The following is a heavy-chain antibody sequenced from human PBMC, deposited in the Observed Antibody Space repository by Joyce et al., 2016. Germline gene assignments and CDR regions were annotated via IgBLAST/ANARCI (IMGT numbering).Heavy chain of an antibody. CDR3: AKVAEGSAVYFYYMDV. V-gene: IGHV3-23*01. CDR1: GCTFSSYA. Sequence: EVQLLESGGGLVQPAGSLRLSCAASGCTFSSYAMGWVRQAPGKGVELVSVISGSGGSIYDADSVKGRFTFSRDNSKNTLYLQMNSLRAEDTAVYYCAKVAEGSAVYFYYMDVWGKGTTVTVSS. CDR2: ISGSGGSI. D-gene: IGHD6-6*01. J-gene: IGHJ6*03.